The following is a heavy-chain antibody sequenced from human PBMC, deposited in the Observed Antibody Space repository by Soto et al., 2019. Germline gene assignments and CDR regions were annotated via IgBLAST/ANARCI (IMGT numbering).Heavy chain of an antibody. V-gene: IGHV3-74*01. D-gene: IGHD3-9*01. Sequence: EVQLVESGGDLVQRGGSLRLSCAASGFPFSSYAMHWVRHTPGKGLDWVARISGDGVTTYYADSVTGRFTVSRDNAKNTLSLQISGLRAEDTAVYYCAREYYGVLTGYYTDYWGQGTLVSVSS. CDR3: AREYYGVLTGYYTDY. CDR2: ISGDGVTT. J-gene: IGHJ4*02. CDR1: GFPFSSYA.